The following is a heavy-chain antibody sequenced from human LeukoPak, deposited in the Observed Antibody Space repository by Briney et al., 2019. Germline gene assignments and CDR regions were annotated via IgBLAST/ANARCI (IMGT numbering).Heavy chain of an antibody. Sequence: SETLSLTCTVSGGSISSSSYYWGWIRQPPGKGLEWIGSIYYSGSTYYNPSLKSRVTISVDTSKNQFSLKLSSVTAADTAVYYCATYYYDSSGYRDAFDIWGQGTMVTVSS. CDR3: ATYYYDSSGYRDAFDI. D-gene: IGHD3-22*01. CDR1: GGSISSSSYY. V-gene: IGHV4-39*07. CDR2: IYYSGST. J-gene: IGHJ3*02.